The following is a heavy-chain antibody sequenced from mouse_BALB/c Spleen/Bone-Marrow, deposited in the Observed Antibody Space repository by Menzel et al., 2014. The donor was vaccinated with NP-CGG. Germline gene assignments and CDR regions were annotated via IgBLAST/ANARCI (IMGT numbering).Heavy chain of an antibody. J-gene: IGHJ3*01. CDR1: VYNFTSYW. D-gene: IGHD3-1*01. CDR2: IYPGSGST. V-gene: IGHV1-55*01. Sequence: QVYVKQSGAELVKPGTSVKLSCKASVYNFTSYWINWVKLRPGQGLGWIGDIYPGSGSTSYNEKFKSKATLTVDTSSSTTYMHISSLASEDSALYYCAKFSHLGLLAYWGQGTLVTVSA. CDR3: AKFSHLGLLAY.